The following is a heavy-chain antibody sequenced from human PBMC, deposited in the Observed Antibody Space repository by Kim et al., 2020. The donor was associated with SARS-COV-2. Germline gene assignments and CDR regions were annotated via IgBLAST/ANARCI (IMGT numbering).Heavy chain of an antibody. Sequence: SETLSLTCTFSGDSISSSSYYWGWIRQPPGKGLEWIGSTYYSGSAYYNPSLKSRVTISVDTSKNQFSLKLSSVTAADTAVYYCARGHAADYWGQGTLVTVSS. CDR1: GDSISSSSYY. CDR2: TYYSGSA. CDR3: ARGHAADY. D-gene: IGHD6-13*01. J-gene: IGHJ4*02. V-gene: IGHV4-39*01.